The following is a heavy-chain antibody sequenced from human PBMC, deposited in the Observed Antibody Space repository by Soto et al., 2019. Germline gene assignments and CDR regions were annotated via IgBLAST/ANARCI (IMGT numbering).Heavy chain of an antibody. CDR3: AKDADYDFWSGYRFDF. V-gene: IGHV3-23*01. Sequence: EVQLLESGGGLVQPGGSLRLSCAASGFTFSNYAMNWVRQAPGKGLEWVSAISGGGGSTYYADSLKGRFSISRDNSKNTLYLQMNSLRAEDTAVYYCAKDADYDFWSGYRFDFWGQGILVTVSS. CDR2: ISGGGGST. J-gene: IGHJ4*02. CDR1: GFTFSNYA. D-gene: IGHD3-3*01.